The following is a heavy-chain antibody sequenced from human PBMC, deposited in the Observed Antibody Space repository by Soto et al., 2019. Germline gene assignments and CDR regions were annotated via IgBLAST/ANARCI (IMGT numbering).Heavy chain of an antibody. V-gene: IGHV3-23*01. CDR2: VSGSGGST. CDR1: GFTFSSYA. Sequence: EVQLLESGGGLVQPGGSLRLSCAASGFTFSSYAMSWVRQAPGKGLEWFSAVSGSGGSTYYADSVKGRFTISRDNSKNTLYLQMNSLRAEDTAVYYCAKDGNPIPYLTGYYRLGWFDPWGQGNLVTVSS. CDR3: AKDGNPIPYLTGYYRLGWFDP. J-gene: IGHJ5*02. D-gene: IGHD3-9*01.